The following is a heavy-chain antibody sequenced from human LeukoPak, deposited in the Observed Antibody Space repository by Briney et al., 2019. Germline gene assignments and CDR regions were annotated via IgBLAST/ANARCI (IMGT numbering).Heavy chain of an antibody. D-gene: IGHD6-19*01. CDR1: GFTLSDYY. J-gene: IGHJ4*02. CDR2: ISSSGSTI. V-gene: IGHV3-11*01. Sequence: GSLRLSCAASGFTLSDYYMSWIRQAPGEGLEWVSYISSSGSTIDYADSVKGRFTISRDNAKNSLYLQMNSLRAEDTAVYYCARRTVEAGWENGWYPLFDYWGQGTLVTVSS. CDR3: ARRTVEAGWENGWYPLFDY.